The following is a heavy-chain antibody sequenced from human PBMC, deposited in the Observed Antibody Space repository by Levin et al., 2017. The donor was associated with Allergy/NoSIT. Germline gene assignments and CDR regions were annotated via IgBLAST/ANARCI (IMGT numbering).Heavy chain of an antibody. V-gene: IGHV2-26*01. CDR2: IFSNDEK. J-gene: IGHJ6*02. D-gene: IGHD6-19*01. Sequence: SGPTLVKPTETLTLTCTVSGFSLSNARMGVSWIRQPPGKALEWLAHIFSNDEKSYSTSLKSRLTISKDTSKSQVVLTMTNMDPVDTATYYCARIRHSSGWTSLNYYDYGMDVWGQGTTVTVSS. CDR3: ARIRHSSGWTSLNYYDYGMDV. CDR1: GFSLSNARMG.